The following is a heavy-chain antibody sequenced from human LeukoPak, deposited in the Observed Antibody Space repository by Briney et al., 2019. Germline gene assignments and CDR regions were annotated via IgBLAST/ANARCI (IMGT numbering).Heavy chain of an antibody. CDR3: AKMSGYFDY. D-gene: IGHD5/OR15-5a*01. J-gene: IGHJ4*02. V-gene: IGHV3-23*01. Sequence: GGSLRLSCEASGPTFSSYSMSWVRQAPGRGLEWVSGITASGDTTYYADSVTGRFTTSRDNSKNTLCLQMNSLRVEDTAVYYCAKMSGYFDYWGQGTLVTVSS. CDR1: GPTFSSYS. CDR2: ITASGDTT.